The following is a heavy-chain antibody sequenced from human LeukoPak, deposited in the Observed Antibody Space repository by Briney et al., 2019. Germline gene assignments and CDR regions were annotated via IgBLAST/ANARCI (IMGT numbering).Heavy chain of an antibody. D-gene: IGHD6-19*01. V-gene: IGHV1-2*02. CDR1: GYTFTGYY. Sequence: GASVKVSCKASGYTFTGYYMHWVRQAPGQGLEWMGWINPNSGGTNYAQKFQGRVTMTRDTSISTAYMELSRLRSDDTAVYYCARDVAVAGTFWWFDPWGQGTLVTVSS. CDR3: ARDVAVAGTFWWFDP. J-gene: IGHJ5*02. CDR2: INPNSGGT.